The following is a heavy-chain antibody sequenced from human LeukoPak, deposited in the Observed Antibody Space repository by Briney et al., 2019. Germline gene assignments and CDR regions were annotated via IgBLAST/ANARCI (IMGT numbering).Heavy chain of an antibody. CDR1: GYIXTTYV. CDR2: ITTYNGNT. D-gene: IGHD6-6*01. J-gene: IGHJ3*02. Sequence: ASVKVSCKASGYIXTTYVINWLRQAPGQGLEWMGWITTYNGNTNYAQKLQGRVTMTTDTSTNTAYMELGSLRPDDTAVYYCARLIEYRSSSRVFDIWGQGTMVTVSS. CDR3: ARLIEYRSSSRVFDI. V-gene: IGHV1-18*01.